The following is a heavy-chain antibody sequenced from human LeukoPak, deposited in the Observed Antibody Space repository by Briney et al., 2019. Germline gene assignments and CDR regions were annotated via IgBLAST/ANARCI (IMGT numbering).Heavy chain of an antibody. CDR2: ISGSSSYI. Sequence: GGTLRLSCAASGFSFTFYSMNWVRQAPGKGLEWVSSISGSSSYIYYADSVNGRFTISRDNAKNSLYLQMNSMRAEDTAVYYCARDSPNEGILWWSIDYWGQGTLVTVSS. CDR3: ARDSPNEGILWWSIDY. V-gene: IGHV3-21*01. CDR1: GFSFTFYS. D-gene: IGHD2-21*01. J-gene: IGHJ4*02.